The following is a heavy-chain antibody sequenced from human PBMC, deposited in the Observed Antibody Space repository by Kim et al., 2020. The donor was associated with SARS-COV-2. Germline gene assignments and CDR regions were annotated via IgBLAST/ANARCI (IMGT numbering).Heavy chain of an antibody. CDR1: GGSISSYY. V-gene: IGHV4-59*13. J-gene: IGHJ5*02. D-gene: IGHD4-17*01. Sequence: SETLSLTCTVSGGSISSYYWSWIRQPPGKGLEWIGYIHYSGSTNYNPSVKSRVTMSVDTSKNQFSLNLSSVTAADTAVYYCARGMTTVTTWGQGTLVTVSS. CDR3: ARGMTTVTT. CDR2: IHYSGST.